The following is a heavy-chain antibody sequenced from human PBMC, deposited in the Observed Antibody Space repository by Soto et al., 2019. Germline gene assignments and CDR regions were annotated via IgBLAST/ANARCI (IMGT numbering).Heavy chain of an antibody. CDR3: ATDRRWEATVDY. V-gene: IGHV3-15*01. D-gene: IGHD1-26*01. CDR2: IKSETDGGTT. Sequence: GGSLRLSCAASGITFSNSWMSWVRQAPGKGPEWVGRIKSETDGGTTDYAAPVKGRFTISRDDTKHTLYLQMNSLKIEDTAVYYCATDRRWEATVDYWGQGNLVTVSS. J-gene: IGHJ4*02. CDR1: GITFSNSW.